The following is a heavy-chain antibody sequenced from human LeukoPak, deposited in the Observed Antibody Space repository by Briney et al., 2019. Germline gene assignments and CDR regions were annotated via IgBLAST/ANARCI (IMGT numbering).Heavy chain of an antibody. Sequence: SETLSLTCAVYGGSFSGYYWSWIRQPPGKGLEWIGYIYYSGSTNYNPSLKSRVTISVDTSKNQFSLKLSSMTAADTAVYYCARDRHSSGYYYGMDVWGQGTTVTVSS. CDR3: ARDRHSSGYYYGMDV. CDR2: IYYSGST. J-gene: IGHJ6*02. V-gene: IGHV4-59*01. CDR1: GGSFSGYY. D-gene: IGHD6-19*01.